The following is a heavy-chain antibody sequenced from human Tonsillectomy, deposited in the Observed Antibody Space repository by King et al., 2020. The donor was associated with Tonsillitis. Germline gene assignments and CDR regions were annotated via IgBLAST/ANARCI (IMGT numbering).Heavy chain of an antibody. D-gene: IGHD3-9*01. CDR2: ISRSSSSSGYT. V-gene: IGHV3-21*01. J-gene: IGHJ6*02. Sequence: VQLVESGGGLVKPGGSLRLSCAASGFTFSSYSMNWVRQAPGKGLEWVSFISRSSSSSGYTYYADSVKGRFTISRDNAKNSLYLQMNSLRADDTAVDYCARDRFYDILTAYSYGMDVWGQGTTVTVSS. CDR1: GFTFSSYS. CDR3: ARDRFYDILTAYSYGMDV.